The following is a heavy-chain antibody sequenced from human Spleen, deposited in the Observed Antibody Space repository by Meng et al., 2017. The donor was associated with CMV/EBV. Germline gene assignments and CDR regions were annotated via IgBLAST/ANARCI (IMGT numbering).Heavy chain of an antibody. CDR1: GFTFSSYG. CDR3: ARDGSRRDIVVVPAAIHNYYGMDV. CDR2: VWYDGSNK. D-gene: IGHD2-2*02. V-gene: IGHV3-33*01. Sequence: SLKISCAASGFTFSSYGMHWVRQAPGKGLEWVAVVWYDGSNKYYADSVKGRFTISRDNAKNSLYLQMYSLRAEDTAVYYCARDGSRRDIVVVPAAIHNYYGMDVWGQGTTVTVSS. J-gene: IGHJ6*02.